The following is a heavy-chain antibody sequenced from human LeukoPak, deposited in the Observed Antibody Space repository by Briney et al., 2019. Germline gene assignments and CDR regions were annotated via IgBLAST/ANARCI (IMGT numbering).Heavy chain of an antibody. CDR1: GGSIKNYY. J-gene: IGHJ4*02. CDR2: MFYTGST. D-gene: IGHD3-3*01. CDR3: ARGGFYDFWTGYD. Sequence: SETLSLTCTVSGGSIKNYYWSWIRQPPGKGLGWIGYMFYTGSTNSNPSLRSRVSLSIDTSQNQFSLKLNSVTAADTAVYFCARGGFYDFWTGYDWGQGTLVTV. V-gene: IGHV4-59*08.